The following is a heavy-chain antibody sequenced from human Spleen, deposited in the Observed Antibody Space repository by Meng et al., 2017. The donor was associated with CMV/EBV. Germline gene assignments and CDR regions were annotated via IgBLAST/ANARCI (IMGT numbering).Heavy chain of an antibody. CDR1: GYTFTGYY. V-gene: IGHV1-2*02. J-gene: IGHJ4*02. CDR3: ARDLVVGATSYYFDY. CDR2: INPNSGST. Sequence: ASVKVSCKASGYTFTGYYMHWVRQAPGQGLEWMGWINPNSGSTNYAQKFQGRVTMTRDTSISTAYMELSRLRTDDTAVYYCARDLVVGATSYYFDYWGQGTLVTVSS. D-gene: IGHD1-26*01.